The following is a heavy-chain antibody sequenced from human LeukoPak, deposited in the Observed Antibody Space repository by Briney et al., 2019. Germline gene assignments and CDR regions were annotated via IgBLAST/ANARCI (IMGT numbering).Heavy chain of an antibody. CDR1: GFTFSSYE. J-gene: IGHJ4*02. V-gene: IGHV3-48*03. CDR2: ISSSGSTI. D-gene: IGHD3-10*01. CDR3: ALTADPRITAGLDY. Sequence: PGGSLRLSCAASGFTFSSYEMNWVRQAPGKGLDWVSYISSSGSTIYYADSVKGRFTISRDNSKNTLYLQMNSLRAEDTAVYYCALTADPRITAGLDYWGQGTLVTVSS.